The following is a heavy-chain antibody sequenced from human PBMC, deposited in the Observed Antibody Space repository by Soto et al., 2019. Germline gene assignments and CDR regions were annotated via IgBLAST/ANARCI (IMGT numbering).Heavy chain of an antibody. CDR3: ARFGYCSGGSCYSPWFDP. D-gene: IGHD2-15*01. J-gene: IGHJ5*02. CDR2: IYYSGNT. Sequence: SETLSLTCTVSGGSISSSSNHWGWIRQPPGKGLEWIGNIYYSGNTYYNPSLKSRVTISVDTSKNQFSLKLSSVTAADTAVYYCARFGYCSGGSCYSPWFDPWGQGTLVTVS. V-gene: IGHV4-39*07. CDR1: GGSISSSSNH.